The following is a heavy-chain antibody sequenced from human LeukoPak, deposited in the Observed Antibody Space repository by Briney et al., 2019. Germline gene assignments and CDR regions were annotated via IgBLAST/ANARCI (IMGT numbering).Heavy chain of an antibody. J-gene: IGHJ4*02. CDR1: AFSFSTNA. CDR2: ISGSGGTK. Sequence: GGSLRLSCVVSAFSFSTNAMSWVRHAPGEWLEWVSAISGSGGTKYYAGSVKGGFIISRDNSKNTVYLQMNSMRAEDTVVYYCAKDHVHIVVAGTFDYWGQGTLVTVSS. V-gene: IGHV3-23*01. D-gene: IGHD6-19*01. CDR3: AKDHVHIVVAGTFDY.